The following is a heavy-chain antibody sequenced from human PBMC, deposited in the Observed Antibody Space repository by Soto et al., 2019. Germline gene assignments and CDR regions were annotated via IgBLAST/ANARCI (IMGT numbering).Heavy chain of an antibody. CDR2: IWYDGSNK. V-gene: IGHV3-33*01. Sequence: PGGSLRLSCAVSGFTFSSYGMHWVRQAPGKGLEWVAVIWYDGSNKYYADSVKGRFTISRDNSKNTLYLQMNSLRAEDTAVYYCARVGVAGRVPHSNWFDPCGKGTLVTVSS. CDR3: ARVGVAGRVPHSNWFDP. D-gene: IGHD3-3*01. CDR1: GFTFSSYG. J-gene: IGHJ5*02.